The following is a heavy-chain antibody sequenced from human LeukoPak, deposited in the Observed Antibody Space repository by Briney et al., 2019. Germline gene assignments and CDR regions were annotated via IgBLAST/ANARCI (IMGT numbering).Heavy chain of an antibody. Sequence: GGSLRLSCAPSGFTFSRHGMHWVRQAPGKGLEWVAVTSSDLNVKLYADSVKGRFTISRDNSRSTLYLQMNSLRPEDTAIYYCAREGYYGSGSPPSLYFDYWGQGTLVAVSS. CDR2: TSSDLNVK. J-gene: IGHJ4*02. D-gene: IGHD3-10*01. V-gene: IGHV3-30*03. CDR3: AREGYYGSGSPPSLYFDY. CDR1: GFTFSRHG.